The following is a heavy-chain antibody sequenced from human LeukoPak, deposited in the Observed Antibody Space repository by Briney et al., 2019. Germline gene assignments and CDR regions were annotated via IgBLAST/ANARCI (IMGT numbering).Heavy chain of an antibody. CDR1: GFTFSSYS. CDR3: ARVWYYYDSSGYYSEYFQH. CDR2: ISSSSSTI. J-gene: IGHJ1*01. V-gene: IGHV3-48*01. Sequence: PGGSLRLSCAASGFTFSSYSMNWVRQAPGKGLEWVSYISSSSSTIYYADFVKGRFTISRDNAKNSLYLQMNSLRAEDTAVYYCARVWYYYDSSGYYSEYFQHWGQGTLVTVSS. D-gene: IGHD3-22*01.